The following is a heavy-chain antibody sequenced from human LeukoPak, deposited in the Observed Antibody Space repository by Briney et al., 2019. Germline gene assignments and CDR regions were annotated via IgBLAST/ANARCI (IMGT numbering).Heavy chain of an antibody. Sequence: SETLSLTCTVSGGSISSYYWSWIRQPPGKGLELIGYIYYSGSTNYNPSLKSRVTMSVDTSKNQFSLKLSSVTAADTAVYYCARRRVLRPDGAFDIWGQGTMVTVSS. CDR1: GGSISSYY. J-gene: IGHJ3*02. V-gene: IGHV4-59*12. CDR3: ARRRVLRPDGAFDI. CDR2: IYYSGST. D-gene: IGHD2-2*01.